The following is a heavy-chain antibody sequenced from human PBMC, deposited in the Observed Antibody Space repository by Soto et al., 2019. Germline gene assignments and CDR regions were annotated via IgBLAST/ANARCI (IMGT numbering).Heavy chain of an antibody. CDR2: IWYDGSNK. J-gene: IGHJ6*03. CDR3: ARGVKYYDILTGYYIDYYYYMDV. D-gene: IGHD3-9*01. CDR1: GFTFSSYG. V-gene: IGHV3-33*01. Sequence: GGSLRLSCAASGFTFSSYGMHWVRQAPGKGLEWVAVIWYDGSNKYYADSVKGRFTISRDNSKNTLYLQMNSLRAEDTAVYYCARGVKYYDILTGYYIDYYYYMDVWGKGTTVTVSS.